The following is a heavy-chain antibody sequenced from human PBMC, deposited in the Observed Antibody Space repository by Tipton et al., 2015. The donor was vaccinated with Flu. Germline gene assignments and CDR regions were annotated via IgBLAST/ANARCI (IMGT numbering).Heavy chain of an antibody. CDR3: ARSGYSYGYVDC. Sequence: SLRLSCATSGPTLSTFAMSWVRQAPGKGLEWVSVIYTGTRTYYADSVKGRFTISRDDSENTLSLQMDSLKAEDTAIYYCARSGYSYGYVDCWGQGALVTVSS. D-gene: IGHD3-16*02. CDR1: GPTLSTFA. V-gene: IGHV3-66*02. J-gene: IGHJ4*02. CDR2: IYTGTRT.